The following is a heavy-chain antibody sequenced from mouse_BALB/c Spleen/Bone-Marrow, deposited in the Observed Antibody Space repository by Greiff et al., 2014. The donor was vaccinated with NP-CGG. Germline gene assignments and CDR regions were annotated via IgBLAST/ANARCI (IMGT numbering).Heavy chain of an antibody. CDR3: TTGFAY. CDR2: IRLKSNNYAT. V-gene: IGHV6-6*02. CDR1: GFTFSNYW. Sequence: EVKLMESGGGLVQPGGSMKLSCVASGFTFSNYWMNWVRQSPEKGLEWVAEIRLKSNNYATHYAESVKGRFTISRDDSKSSVYLHMNNLRAEDTGIYYCTTGFAYWGQGTLVTISA. J-gene: IGHJ3*01.